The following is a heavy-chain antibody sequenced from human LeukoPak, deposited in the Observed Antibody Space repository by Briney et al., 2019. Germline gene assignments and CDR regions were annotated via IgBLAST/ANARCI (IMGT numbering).Heavy chain of an antibody. V-gene: IGHV3-23*01. Sequence: GGSLRLSCAASGFTFSSYAMSWVRQAPGMGLQWVSSISGSGGNTYYADSVKGRFTISRDNSKNTLFLQMNSLRAEDTAVYFCAKRFEPVPTVRATFDYWGQGALVTVSS. CDR1: GFTFSSYA. D-gene: IGHD4-11*01. CDR3: AKRFEPVPTVRATFDY. J-gene: IGHJ4*02. CDR2: ISGSGGNT.